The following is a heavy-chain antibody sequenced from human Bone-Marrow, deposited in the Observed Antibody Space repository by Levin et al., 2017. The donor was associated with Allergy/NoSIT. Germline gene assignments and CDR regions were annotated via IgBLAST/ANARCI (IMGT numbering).Heavy chain of an antibody. CDR1: GGSISSSNW. V-gene: IGHV4-4*02. CDR2: IYHSGST. D-gene: IGHD3-10*01. CDR3: ARDGGTMVRGVNYYYYGMDV. J-gene: IGHJ6*02. Sequence: SETLSLTCAVSGGSISSSNWWSWVRQPPGKGLEWIGEIYHSGSTNYNPSLKSRVTISVDKSKNQFSLKLSSVTAADTAVYYCARDGGTMVRGVNYYYYGMDVWGQGTTVTVSS.